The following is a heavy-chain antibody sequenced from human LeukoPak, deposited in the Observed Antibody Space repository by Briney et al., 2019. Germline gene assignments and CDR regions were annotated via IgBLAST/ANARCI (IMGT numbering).Heavy chain of an antibody. J-gene: IGHJ4*02. V-gene: IGHV3-66*01. CDR2: IYSGGST. Sequence: GGALRLSCAASEFSLGRNYMSRVRQAPGKGGEGVSLIYSGGSTYYADSVKGRFTISRDNSKNALYLQMNILRAEDTAVYYCARDIRGLGSCFDYWGQGTLVTVAS. D-gene: IGHD3-10*01. CDR3: ARDIRGLGSCFDY. CDR1: EFSLGRNY.